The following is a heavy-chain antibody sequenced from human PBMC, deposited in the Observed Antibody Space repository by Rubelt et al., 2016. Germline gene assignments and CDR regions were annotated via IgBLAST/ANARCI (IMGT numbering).Heavy chain of an antibody. CDR1: GGSFSGYS. Sequence: QVQLQQWGAGLVKPSETLSLTCAVYGGSFSGYSWTWIRQPPGKGLEWIGYIYYSGSTNYNPSLKSRVTISVDTSKNQFSLKLGSVTAADTAVYDCARLQWELSTIDFWGQGTLVTVSS. D-gene: IGHD1-26*01. CDR2: IYYSGST. V-gene: IGHV4-34*11. J-gene: IGHJ4*02. CDR3: ARLQWELSTIDF.